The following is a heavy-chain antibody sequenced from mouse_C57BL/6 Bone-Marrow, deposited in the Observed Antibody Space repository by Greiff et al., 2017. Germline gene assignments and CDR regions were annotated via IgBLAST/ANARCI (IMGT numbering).Heavy chain of an antibody. CDR1: GFTFSSYG. CDR3: ARRRRRDYAMDY. Sequence: EVKLMESGGDLVKPGGSLKLSCAASGFTFSSYGMSWVRQTPDKRLEWVATISSGGSYTYYPDSVKGRFTISRDNAKNTLYLQMSSLKSEDTAMYYCARRRRRDYAMDYWGQGTSVTVSA. CDR2: ISSGGSYT. J-gene: IGHJ4*01. V-gene: IGHV5-6*02.